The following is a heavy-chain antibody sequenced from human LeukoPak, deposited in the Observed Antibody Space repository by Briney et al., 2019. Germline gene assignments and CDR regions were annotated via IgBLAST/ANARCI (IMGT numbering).Heavy chain of an antibody. J-gene: IGHJ3*02. V-gene: IGHV3-9*01. D-gene: IGHD3-16*01. CDR2: ISWNSGSI. CDR1: GFTFDDYA. Sequence: GGSLRLSCAASGFTFDDYAMHWVRQAPGKGLEWVSGISWNSGSIGYADSVKGRFTISRDNAKNSLYLQMNSLRAEDTALYYCAKDTKNEGEDAFDIWGQWTMVTVSS. CDR3: AKDTKNEGEDAFDI.